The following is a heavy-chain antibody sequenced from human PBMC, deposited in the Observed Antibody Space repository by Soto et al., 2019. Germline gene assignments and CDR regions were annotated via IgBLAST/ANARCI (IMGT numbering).Heavy chain of an antibody. D-gene: IGHD5-12*01. J-gene: IGHJ4*02. CDR2: IIPVLGIA. V-gene: IGHV1-69*02. CDR1: GGTFSSYT. CDR3: ARGRDGYDSNNFDY. Sequence: ASVKVSCKAYGGTFSSYTISWVRQAPGQGLEWMGRIIPVLGIANYAQKFQGRVTITADKSTSTAYMELSSLRSEDTAVYYCARGRDGYDSNNFDYWGQGTLVTVSS.